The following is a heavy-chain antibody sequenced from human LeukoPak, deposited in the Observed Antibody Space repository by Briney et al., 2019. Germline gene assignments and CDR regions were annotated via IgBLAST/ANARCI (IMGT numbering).Heavy chain of an antibody. V-gene: IGHV3-15*01. CDR1: GFTFSNAW. D-gene: IGHD2-15*01. Sequence: GGSLRLSCAASGFTFSNAWMSWVRQAPGKGLEWVGRIKSKTDGGTTDYAAPVKGRFTISRDNSKNTLYLQMNSLRAEDTAVYYCAKEDSGPGYFDYWGQGTLVTVSS. CDR2: IKSKTDGGTT. CDR3: AKEDSGPGYFDY. J-gene: IGHJ4*02.